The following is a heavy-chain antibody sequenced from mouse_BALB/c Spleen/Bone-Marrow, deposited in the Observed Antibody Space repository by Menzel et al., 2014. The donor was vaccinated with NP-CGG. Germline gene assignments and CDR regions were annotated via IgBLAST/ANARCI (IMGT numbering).Heavy chain of an antibody. Sequence: VQLQQSGPELVKPGASAKISCKASGYSFTGYFMNWMKQSHGKSLEWIGRINPYNGDPFYNQKFKGKATLTVDKSSSTAHMELLSLTSEDSAVYYCGRGNYDYDSWFGYWGQGTLVTVSA. CDR2: INPYNGDP. CDR3: GRGNYDYDSWFGY. J-gene: IGHJ3*01. D-gene: IGHD2-4*01. V-gene: IGHV1-37*01. CDR1: GYSFTGYF.